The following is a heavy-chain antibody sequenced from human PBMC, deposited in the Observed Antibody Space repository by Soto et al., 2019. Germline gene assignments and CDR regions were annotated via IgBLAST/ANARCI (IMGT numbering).Heavy chain of an antibody. CDR3: ARAVTIFGVVIVNWFDP. J-gene: IGHJ5*02. V-gene: IGHV1-2*02. Sequence: ASVKVSCKASGYTFTGYYMHWVRQAPGQGLEWVGWINPNSGGTNYAQKFQGRVTMTRDTSISTAYMELSRLRSDDTAVYYCARAVTIFGVVIVNWFDPWGQGTLVTVSS. CDR2: INPNSGGT. D-gene: IGHD3-3*01. CDR1: GYTFTGYY.